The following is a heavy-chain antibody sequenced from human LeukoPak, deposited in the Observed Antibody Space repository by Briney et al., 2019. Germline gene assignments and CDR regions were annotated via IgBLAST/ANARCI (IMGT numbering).Heavy chain of an antibody. CDR2: IIPIFGTA. Sequence: EASVKVSCKASGGTFSSYAISWVRQAPGQGLEWMGGIIPIFGTANYAQKFQGRVTITADESTSTAYMELSSLRSEDTAVYHCARDRRSGWYRGRYNWFDPWGQGALVTVSS. D-gene: IGHD6-19*01. V-gene: IGHV1-69*01. CDR3: ARDRRSGWYRGRYNWFDP. J-gene: IGHJ5*02. CDR1: GGTFSSYA.